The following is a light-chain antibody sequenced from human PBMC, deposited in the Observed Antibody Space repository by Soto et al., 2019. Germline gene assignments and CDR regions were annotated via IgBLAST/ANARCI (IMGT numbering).Light chain of an antibody. CDR1: SSDVGAYNY. CDR3: NPYTTNSNRV. CDR2: GVT. J-gene: IGLJ1*01. V-gene: IGLV2-14*01. Sequence: QSVLTQPASVSGSPGQSITISCTGTSSDVGAYNYVSWYQHHPGKAPKLMIYGVTNRPSGVSNRFSGSKSGNTASLTISGLQAEDEADYYCNPYTTNSNRVFGTGTKVTVL.